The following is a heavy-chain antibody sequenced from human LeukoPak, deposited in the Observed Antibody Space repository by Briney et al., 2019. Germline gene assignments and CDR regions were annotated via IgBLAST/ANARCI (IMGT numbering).Heavy chain of an antibody. J-gene: IGHJ4*02. CDR1: GFTFSSYG. CDR2: ISYDGSNK. Sequence: GGSLRLSCAASGFTFSSYGMHWVRQAPGKGLEWVAVISYDGSNKYYADSVKGRFTISRDNSKNTLYLQMNSLRAEDTAVYYCASLYSSSTSWGQGTLVTVSS. V-gene: IGHV3-30*19. CDR3: ASLYSSSTS. D-gene: IGHD6-6*01.